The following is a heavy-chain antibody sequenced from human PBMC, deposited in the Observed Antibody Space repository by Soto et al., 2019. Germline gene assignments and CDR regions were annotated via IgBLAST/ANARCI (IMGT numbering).Heavy chain of an antibody. J-gene: IGHJ4*02. D-gene: IGHD6-19*01. CDR3: AHRPSGWYLFDY. CDR1: GFSLSTSGLG. Sequence: QITLKESGPTLVRPTQTLTLTCTFSGFSLSTSGLGVGWIRQPPGKALEWLALIYWNDDKRYSPSLKARLTITKDTAQDQVVLTMTHMDPVDTATYYCAHRPSGWYLFDYWGQGPLVTVSS. V-gene: IGHV2-5*01. CDR2: IYWNDDK.